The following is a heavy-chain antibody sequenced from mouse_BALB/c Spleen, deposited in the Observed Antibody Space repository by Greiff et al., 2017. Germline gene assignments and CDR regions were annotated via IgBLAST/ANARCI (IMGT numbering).Heavy chain of an antibody. CDR1: GYTFTSYV. CDR2: INPYNDGT. V-gene: IGHV1-14*01. CDR3: ARELLRPHWYFDV. J-gene: IGHJ1*01. Sequence: EVKLVESGPELVKPGASVKMSCKASGYTFTSYVMHWVKQKPGQGLEWIGYINPYNDGTKYNEKFKGKATLTSDKSSSTAYMELSSLTSEDSAVYYCARELLRPHWYFDVWGAGTTVTVSS. D-gene: IGHD1-2*01.